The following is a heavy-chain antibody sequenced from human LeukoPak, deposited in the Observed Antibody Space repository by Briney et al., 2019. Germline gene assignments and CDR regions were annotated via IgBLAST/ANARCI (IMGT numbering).Heavy chain of an antibody. D-gene: IGHD6-19*01. Sequence: PSETLSLTCAVYGGSFSGYYWSWIRQPPGKGLEWIGEINHSGSTNYNPSLKSRVTISVDTSKNQFSLKLSSVTAAATAVYYCARGRDSSGTRFDYWGQGTLVTVSS. CDR2: INHSGST. CDR1: GGSFSGYY. V-gene: IGHV4-34*01. J-gene: IGHJ4*02. CDR3: ARGRDSSGTRFDY.